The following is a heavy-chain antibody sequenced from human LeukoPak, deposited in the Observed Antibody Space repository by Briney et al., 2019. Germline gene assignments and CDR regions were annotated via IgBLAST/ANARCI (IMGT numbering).Heavy chain of an antibody. D-gene: IGHD3-22*01. CDR3: AKSYYDSSGYFDY. V-gene: IGHV3-21*01. J-gene: IGHJ4*02. CDR1: GFTFSSYS. CDR2: ISSSSSYI. Sequence: GGSLRLSCAASGFTFSSYSMNWVRQAPGKGLEWVSSISSSSSYIYYADSVKGRFTISRDNAKNSLYLQMNSLRAEDTAVYYCAKSYYDSSGYFDYWGQGTLVTVSS.